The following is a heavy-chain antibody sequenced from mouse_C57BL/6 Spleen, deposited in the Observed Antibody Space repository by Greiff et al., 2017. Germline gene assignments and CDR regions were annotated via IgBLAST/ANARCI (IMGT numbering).Heavy chain of an antibody. CDR1: GYTFTGYW. CDR2: ILPGSGST. J-gene: IGHJ4*01. Sequence: QVQLQQSGAELMKPGASVKLSCKATGYTFTGYWIEWVKQRPGHGLEWIGEILPGSGSTNYNEKFKGKATFTAATSSNTAYMQLSSLTTEDAAIYYCARGAAQATRAYYAMDYWGQGTSVTVSS. CDR3: ARGAAQATRAYYAMDY. V-gene: IGHV1-9*01. D-gene: IGHD3-2*02.